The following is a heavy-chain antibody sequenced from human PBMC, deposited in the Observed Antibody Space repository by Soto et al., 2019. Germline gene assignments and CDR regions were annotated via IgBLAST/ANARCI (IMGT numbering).Heavy chain of an antibody. CDR1: GGTFSSYA. V-gene: IGHV1-69*01. CDR3: ARETGMITFGGVIAYTPLGY. CDR2: IIPIFGTA. D-gene: IGHD3-16*02. J-gene: IGHJ4*02. Sequence: QVQLVQSGAEVKKPGSSVKVSCKASGGTFSSYAISWVRQAPGQGLEWMGGIIPIFGTANYAQKFQGRVTITADESTSTAYMELSSLRSEDTAVYYCARETGMITFGGVIAYTPLGYWGQGTLVTVSS.